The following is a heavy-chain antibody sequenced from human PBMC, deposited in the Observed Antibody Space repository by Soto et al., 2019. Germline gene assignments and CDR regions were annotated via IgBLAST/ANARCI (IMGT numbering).Heavy chain of an antibody. J-gene: IGHJ6*02. CDR2: ISLNSGSI. Sequence: GGSLRLSCAASGFTFDDYAMHWVRQAPGKGLEWVSGISLNSGSIGYADSVKGRFTISRDNAKNSLYLQMNSLRDEDTAVYYCARAATPKGYYGMDVWGQGTTVTVSS. CDR3: ARAATPKGYYGMDV. CDR1: GFTFDDYA. V-gene: IGHV3-9*01. D-gene: IGHD6-25*01.